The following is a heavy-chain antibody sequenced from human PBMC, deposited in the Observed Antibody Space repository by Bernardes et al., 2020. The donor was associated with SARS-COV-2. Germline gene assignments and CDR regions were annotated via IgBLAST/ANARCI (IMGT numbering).Heavy chain of an antibody. CDR3: AKVDGVRQF. D-gene: IGHD4-17*01. CDR2: ISGSGGST. Sequence: GRSLRLSCAASGFTFSTYAMNWVRQAPGKGLEWVSGISGSGGSTYYVDSVKGRFTISRDNSKSTLFLEMNSLRAEDTAVYFCAKVDGVRQFGGQGTLVTVAS. J-gene: IGHJ4*02. V-gene: IGHV3-23*01. CDR1: GFTFSTYA.